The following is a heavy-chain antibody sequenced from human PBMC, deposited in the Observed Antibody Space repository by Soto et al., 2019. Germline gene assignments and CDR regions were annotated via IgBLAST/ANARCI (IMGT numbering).Heavy chain of an antibody. CDR1: GGSVSSGSYY. CDR2: IYYSGST. J-gene: IGHJ4*02. V-gene: IGHV4-61*01. CDR3: ARYNWKEVDY. Sequence: PSETLSLTCTVSGGSVSSGSYYWSWIRQPPGKGLEWIGYIYYSGSTNYNPSLKSRVTISVDTSKNQFSLKLSSVTAADTAVYYCARYNWKEVDYWGQGTLVTVSS. D-gene: IGHD1-1*01.